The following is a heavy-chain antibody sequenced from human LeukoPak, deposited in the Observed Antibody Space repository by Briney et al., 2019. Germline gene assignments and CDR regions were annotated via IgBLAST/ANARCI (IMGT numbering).Heavy chain of an antibody. Sequence: GGSLRLSCAASGFTFSSYWMSWVRQAPGKGLEGVANIKQDGSEKYYVDSVKGRFTISRDNAKNSLYLKMNSLRAEDTAVYYCARESMIVVVNAWGQGTLVTVSS. J-gene: IGHJ5*02. D-gene: IGHD3-22*01. V-gene: IGHV3-7*01. CDR2: IKQDGSEK. CDR3: ARESMIVVVNA. CDR1: GFTFSSYW.